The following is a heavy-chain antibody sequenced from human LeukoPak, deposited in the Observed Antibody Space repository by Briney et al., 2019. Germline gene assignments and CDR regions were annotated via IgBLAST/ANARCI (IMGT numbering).Heavy chain of an antibody. CDR3: AKDPTSYSSSSGN. D-gene: IGHD6-6*01. J-gene: IGHJ4*02. CDR2: ISGSGGST. Sequence: GGSLRLSCAASGFTFSSYAMSWVRQAPGKGLEWVSAISGSGGSTYYADSVEGRFTISRDNSKNTLYLQMNSLRAEDTAVYYCAKDPTSYSSSSGNWGQGTLVTVSS. V-gene: IGHV3-23*01. CDR1: GFTFSSYA.